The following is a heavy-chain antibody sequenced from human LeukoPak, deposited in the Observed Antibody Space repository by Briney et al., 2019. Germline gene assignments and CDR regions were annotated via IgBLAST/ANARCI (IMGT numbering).Heavy chain of an antibody. CDR2: SDGSRGIT. V-gene: IGHV3-23*01. CDR1: GFAFNVYV. D-gene: IGHD5-12*01. CDR3: VAETKDRYPDDSAFDI. Sequence: GGSLRLSGAASGFAFNVYVMHWVRKAAGKGLEWVSLSDGSRGITYYADSVKGRFTISRDNSKNTLFLQMSSLRAEDTAIYYCVAETKDRYPDDSAFDIWGQGTLVTVSS. J-gene: IGHJ4*02.